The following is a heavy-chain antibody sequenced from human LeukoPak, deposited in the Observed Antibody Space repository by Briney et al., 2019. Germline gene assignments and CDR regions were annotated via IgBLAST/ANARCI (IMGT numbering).Heavy chain of an antibody. CDR3: AREYLPRSSWYPAYFDY. D-gene: IGHD6-13*01. V-gene: IGHV4-39*07. CDR1: GGSISSSSYY. J-gene: IGHJ4*02. Sequence: SETLSLTCTVSGGSISSSSYYWGWIRQPPGKGLEWIGSIYYSGSTYYNPSLKSRVTISVDTSKNQFSLKLSSVTAADTAVYYCAREYLPRSSWYPAYFDYWSQGTLVTVSS. CDR2: IYYSGST.